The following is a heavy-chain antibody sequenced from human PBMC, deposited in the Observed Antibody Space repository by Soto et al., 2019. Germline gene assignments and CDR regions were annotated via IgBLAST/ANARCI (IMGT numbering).Heavy chain of an antibody. V-gene: IGHV3-53*01. Sequence: GGSLRLSCAASGFTVSSNYMSWVRQAPGKGLEWVSVIYSGGSTYYADSVKGRFTISRDNSKNTLYLQMNSLRAEDTAVYYCATSKYYYDSSGYSFDYWGQGTL. CDR3: ATSKYYYDSSGYSFDY. CDR1: GFTVSSNY. D-gene: IGHD3-22*01. CDR2: IYSGGST. J-gene: IGHJ4*02.